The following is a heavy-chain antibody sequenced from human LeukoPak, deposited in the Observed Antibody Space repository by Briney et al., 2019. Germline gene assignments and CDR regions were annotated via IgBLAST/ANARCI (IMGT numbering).Heavy chain of an antibody. J-gene: IGHJ3*02. CDR1: GGTFSSYA. Sequence: GASVKVSCKASGGTFSSYAISWVRQAPGQGLEWMGRIIPIFGTANYAQKFQGRVTITTDESTSTAYMELSSLRSDDTAVYYCARGYYYDSSGPGVAFDIWGQGTMVTVSS. CDR3: ARGYYYDSSGPGVAFDI. V-gene: IGHV1-69*05. CDR2: IIPIFGTA. D-gene: IGHD3-22*01.